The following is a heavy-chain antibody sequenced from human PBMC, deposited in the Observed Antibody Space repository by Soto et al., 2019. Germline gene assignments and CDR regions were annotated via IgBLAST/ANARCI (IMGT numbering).Heavy chain of an antibody. Sequence: ASVKVSCKASGYTFTSYYMHWVRQAPGQGLEWMGIINPSGGSKSYAQKFQSRVTMTRDTSTSTVYRELSSLRSEDTAVYYCARVSIVVVTAIARNPYYFGCWGQGTLVTVSS. CDR2: INPSGGSK. CDR1: GYTFTSYY. V-gene: IGHV1-46*01. CDR3: ARVSIVVVTAIARNPYYFGC. J-gene: IGHJ4*02. D-gene: IGHD2-21*02.